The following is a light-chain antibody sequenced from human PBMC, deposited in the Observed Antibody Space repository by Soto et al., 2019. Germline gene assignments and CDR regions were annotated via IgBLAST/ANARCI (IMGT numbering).Light chain of an antibody. Sequence: DIQMTQSPSTLSASVGDRVTISCRASQSISSWLAWYQQKPGQAPKLLIYDASRLDSGVPTRLSGSGSGTEFTLTSSSLQPDDCATYYCQQYETDGTFGQGTKVEV. CDR3: QQYETDGT. CDR2: DAS. V-gene: IGKV1-5*01. J-gene: IGKJ1*01. CDR1: QSISSW.